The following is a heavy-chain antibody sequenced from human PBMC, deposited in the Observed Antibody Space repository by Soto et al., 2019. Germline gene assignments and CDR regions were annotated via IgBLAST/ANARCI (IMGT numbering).Heavy chain of an antibody. Sequence: QVQLVQSGAEVKNSGASVKVSCKASGYTFTSYGFSWVRQAPGQGLEWMGWISASNGNTNYAQKLQGRVTMTTDTSTGTAYMALRSLRSDDTATYYCARDSXXXXXDGVCYQGYYYFAMDVWGQGT. CDR2: ISASNGNT. CDR1: GYTFTSYG. V-gene: IGHV1-18*01. D-gene: IGHD2-8*01. CDR3: ARDSXXXXXDGVCYQGYYYFAMDV. J-gene: IGHJ6*02.